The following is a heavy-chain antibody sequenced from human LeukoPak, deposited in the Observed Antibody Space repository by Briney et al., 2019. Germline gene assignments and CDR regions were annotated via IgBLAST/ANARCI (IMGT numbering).Heavy chain of an antibody. CDR3: SRDKGGSGYDHLYS. V-gene: IGHV6-1*01. D-gene: IGHD5-12*01. CDR2: TYYWSKWYN. Sequence: SQTLSLTRAISVDSVSINSAAWNWIRQSPSRGLGWLGRTYYWSKWYNDYAVSVKSRITIVPDTSKNQFSLQLNSVTPEGTAVYYCSRDKGGSGYDHLYSWGQGTRVTVSS. CDR1: VDSVSINSAA. J-gene: IGHJ4*02.